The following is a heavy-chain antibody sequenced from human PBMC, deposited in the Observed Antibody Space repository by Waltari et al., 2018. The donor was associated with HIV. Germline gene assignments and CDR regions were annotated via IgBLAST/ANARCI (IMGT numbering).Heavy chain of an antibody. CDR2: ISQSGST. CDR1: GASFSGYY. Sequence: QVQLQQWGAGLVKPSETLSLTCAVYGASFSGYYWSWIRQSPGMGLEWVGEISQSGSTNYNPPLKSRVTISVDTSKTHFSLNLSSVTAADTAVYYCARGRMGYWYFDLWGRGTLVTVSS. CDR3: ARGRMGYWYFDL. J-gene: IGHJ2*01. V-gene: IGHV4-34*02.